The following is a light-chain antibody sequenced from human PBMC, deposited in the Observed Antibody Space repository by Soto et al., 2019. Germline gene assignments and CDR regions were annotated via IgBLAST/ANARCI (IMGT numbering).Light chain of an antibody. CDR1: QSVNSKF. CDR3: QQYYNWAAGT. CDR2: CAS. J-gene: IGKJ5*01. V-gene: IGKV3-15*01. Sequence: EIVLTQSPGTLSLSPGERATLSCRASQSVNSKFFAWYQQKPGQAPRLLIYCASSRATGVPARFSGLGSGTEFTLTISSLQSEDSPIYYCQQYYNWAAGTFGQGTRLEIK.